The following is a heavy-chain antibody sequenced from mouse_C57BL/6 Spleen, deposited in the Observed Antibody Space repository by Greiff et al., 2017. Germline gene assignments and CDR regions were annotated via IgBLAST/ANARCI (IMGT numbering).Heavy chain of an antibody. CDR3: ARDRRMDY. CDR2: ISDGGSYT. V-gene: IGHV5-4*01. J-gene: IGHJ4*01. Sequence: EVQGVESGGGLVKPGGSLKLSCAASGFTFSSYAMSWVRQTPEKRLEWVATISDGGSYTYYPDNVKGRFTISRDNAKNNLYLQMSHLKAEDTAMYYCARDRRMDYWGQGTSVTVSS. CDR1: GFTFSSYA.